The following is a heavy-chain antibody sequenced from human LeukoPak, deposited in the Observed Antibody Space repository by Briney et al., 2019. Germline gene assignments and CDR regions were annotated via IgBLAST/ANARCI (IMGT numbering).Heavy chain of an antibody. J-gene: IGHJ4*02. Sequence: GGSLRLSCVASGFTFDGYAMHWVRQAPGKGLEWVSVIYSGGSTYYADSVKGRFTISRDNSKNTLYLQMNSLRAEDTAVYYCARERATYYYGSGSFFDYWGQGTLVTVSS. D-gene: IGHD3-10*01. CDR2: IYSGGST. V-gene: IGHV3-66*02. CDR1: GFTFDGYA. CDR3: ARERATYYYGSGSFFDY.